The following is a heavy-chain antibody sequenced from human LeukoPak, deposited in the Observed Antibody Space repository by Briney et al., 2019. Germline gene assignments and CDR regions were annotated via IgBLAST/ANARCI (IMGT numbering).Heavy chain of an antibody. Sequence: TLSLTCTVSGGSISSGGYYWSWIRQHPGKGLEWIGYIYYSGSTYYNPSLKSRVTISVDRSKNQFSLKLSSVTAADTAVYYCARGTGLGSSGYYDYYGMDVWGQGTTVTVSS. CDR1: GGSISSGGYY. J-gene: IGHJ6*02. D-gene: IGHD3-22*01. V-gene: IGHV4-31*03. CDR3: ARGTGLGSSGYYDYYGMDV. CDR2: IYYSGST.